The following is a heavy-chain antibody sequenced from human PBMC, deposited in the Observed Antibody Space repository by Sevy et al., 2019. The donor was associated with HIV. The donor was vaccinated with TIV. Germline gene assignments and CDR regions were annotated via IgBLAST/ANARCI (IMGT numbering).Heavy chain of an antibody. J-gene: IGHJ4*02. CDR1: GYSIRSDYY. CDR2: IYHGGST. V-gene: IGHV4-38-2*01. Sequence: PSETLSLTCAVSGYSIRSDYYWGWIRQPPGKGLEWIGSIYHGGSTYYNPSLQSPVTISVDTSKNQFSLRLSSVTAADTAMYYCARGAYASSAYYYEGYFDYWGQGTLVTVSS. CDR3: ARGAYASSAYYYEGYFDY. D-gene: IGHD3-22*01.